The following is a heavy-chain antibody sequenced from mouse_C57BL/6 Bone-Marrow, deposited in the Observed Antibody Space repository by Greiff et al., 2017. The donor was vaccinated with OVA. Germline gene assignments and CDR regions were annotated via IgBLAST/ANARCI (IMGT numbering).Heavy chain of an antibody. V-gene: IGHV1-81*01. CDR2: IYPRSGNT. CDR3: VRDSTTVVATPNYFDY. CDR1: GYTFTSYG. Sequence: QVQLQQSGAELARPGASVKLSCKASGYTFTSYGISWVKQSTGQGLEWIGEIYPRSGNTYYNEKFKDKATLTVDTSSSTAYMELHSLTSEDSAVDFCVRDSTTVVATPNYFDYWGQGTTLTVSS. D-gene: IGHD1-1*01. J-gene: IGHJ2*01.